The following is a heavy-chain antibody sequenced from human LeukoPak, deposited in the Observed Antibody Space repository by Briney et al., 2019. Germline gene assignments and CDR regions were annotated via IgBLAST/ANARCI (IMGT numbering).Heavy chain of an antibody. V-gene: IGHV3-7*01. J-gene: IGHJ4*02. CDR3: ARVLYGSRVNVIDS. CDR2: MNEYGTEK. CDR1: GFTFGKYW. Sequence: GGSLRLSCAASGFTFGKYWMNWVRQAPGKGLEWVSNMNEYGTEKYYVDSVRGRFTISRDNAENSLFLHMNSLRVEDTAVYRCARVLYGSRVNVIDSWGPGILVTVSS. D-gene: IGHD2-2*01.